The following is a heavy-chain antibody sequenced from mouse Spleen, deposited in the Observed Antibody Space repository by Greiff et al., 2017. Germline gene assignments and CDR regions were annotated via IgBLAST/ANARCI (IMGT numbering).Heavy chain of an antibody. J-gene: IGHJ2*01. V-gene: IGHV1-4*01. CDR3: ARWLLRGDY. CDR1: GYTFTSYT. CDR2: INPSSGYT. D-gene: IGHD2-3*01. Sequence: VKLMESGAELARPGASVKMSCKASGYTFTSYTMHWVKQRPGQGLEWIGYINPSSGYTKYNQKFKDKATLTVDKSSSTAYMQLSSLTSEDSAVYYCARWLLRGDYWGQGTTLTVSS.